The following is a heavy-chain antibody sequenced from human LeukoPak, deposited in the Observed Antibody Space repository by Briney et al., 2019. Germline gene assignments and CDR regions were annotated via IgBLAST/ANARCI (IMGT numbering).Heavy chain of an antibody. CDR2: IYYSGST. D-gene: IGHD3-3*02. CDR1: GVSISSYY. Sequence: SETLSLTCTVSGVSISSYYWIWLRQPPAKGLEWLGYIYYSGSTNYNPSLKSRVTISVDTSKNQFSLKLSSVTAADTAVYYCAKKSSFFFPSHNWFDPWGQGTLVTVSS. CDR3: AKKSSFFFPSHNWFDP. V-gene: IGHV4-59*12. J-gene: IGHJ5*02.